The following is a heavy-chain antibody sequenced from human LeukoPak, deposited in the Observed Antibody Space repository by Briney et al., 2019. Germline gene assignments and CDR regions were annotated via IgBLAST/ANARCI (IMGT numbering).Heavy chain of an antibody. CDR1: GFSFSSYV. Sequence: GGSLRLSCAASGFSFSSYVMHWVRQAPGKGLEWVAVIWNDGKSKHVADSVKGRFTISRDNSNNTLFLQMNSLRVEDTAVYFCARPDNSWRVYYYNGLDVWGHGTTVTVSS. D-gene: IGHD6-13*01. J-gene: IGHJ6*02. V-gene: IGHV3-33*01. CDR2: IWNDGKSK. CDR3: ARPDNSWRVYYYNGLDV.